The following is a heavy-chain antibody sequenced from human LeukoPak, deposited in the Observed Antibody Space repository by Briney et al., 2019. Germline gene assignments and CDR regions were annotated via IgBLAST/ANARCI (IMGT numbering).Heavy chain of an antibody. J-gene: IGHJ6*03. D-gene: IGHD5-24*01. V-gene: IGHV1-69*05. Sequence: ASVKVSCKASGGTFSSYAISWVRQAPGQGLEWMGRIIPIFGTANYAQKFQGRVTITTDESTSTAYMELSSLRSEDTAVYYCARDFEMATILRYYYYYMDVWGKGTTVTVSS. CDR3: ARDFEMATILRYYYYYMDV. CDR1: GGTFSSYA. CDR2: IIPIFGTA.